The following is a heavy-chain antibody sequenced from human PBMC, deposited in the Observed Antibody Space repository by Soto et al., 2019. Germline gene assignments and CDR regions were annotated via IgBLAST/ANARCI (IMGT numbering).Heavy chain of an antibody. D-gene: IGHD2-21*01. Sequence: PSETLSLTCTVSGGSISSGGYYWSWIRQHPGKGLEWIGYIYYSGSTYYNPSLKSRVTISVDTSKNQFSQKLSSVTAADTAVYYCARENCGGDCYSFRDYYYYYYMDVWGKGTTVTVSS. J-gene: IGHJ6*03. V-gene: IGHV4-31*03. CDR3: ARENCGGDCYSFRDYYYYYYMDV. CDR2: IYYSGST. CDR1: GGSISSGGYY.